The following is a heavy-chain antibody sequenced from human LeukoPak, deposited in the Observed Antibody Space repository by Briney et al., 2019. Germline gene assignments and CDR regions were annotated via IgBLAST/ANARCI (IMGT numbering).Heavy chain of an antibody. Sequence: PSETLSLTCTVSGGSISSGGYYWSWIRQPPGKGLEWIGYIYHSGSTYYNPSLKSRVTISVDRSKNQFSLKLSSVTAADTAVYYCARAQQGKRYSSSSDGEVDYWGQGTLVTVSS. CDR2: IYHSGST. J-gene: IGHJ4*02. D-gene: IGHD6-6*01. CDR1: GGSISSGGYY. CDR3: ARAQQGKRYSSSSDGEVDY. V-gene: IGHV4-30-2*01.